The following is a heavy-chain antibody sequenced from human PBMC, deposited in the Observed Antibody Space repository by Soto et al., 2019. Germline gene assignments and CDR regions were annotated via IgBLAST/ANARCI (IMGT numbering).Heavy chain of an antibody. Sequence: PWGSLRLSCAASGFTFSSYGMHWVRQAPGKGLEWVAVISYDGSNKYYADSVKGRFTISRDNSKNTLYLQMNSLRAEDTAVYYCAKRFFDGDYYPKYYYMDVWGKGTTVTVSS. CDR1: GFTFSSYG. J-gene: IGHJ6*03. CDR3: AKRFFDGDYYPKYYYMDV. D-gene: IGHD4-17*01. CDR2: ISYDGSNK. V-gene: IGHV3-30*18.